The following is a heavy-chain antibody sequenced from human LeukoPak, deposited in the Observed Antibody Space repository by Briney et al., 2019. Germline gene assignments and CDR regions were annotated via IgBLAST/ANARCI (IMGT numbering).Heavy chain of an antibody. J-gene: IGHJ4*02. CDR3: ARHGKYSAGYRYFDY. CDR2: IYSGDSDT. Sequence: GESLKISCKGSGYSFSSYWIGWVRQMPGKGLEWMGIIYSGDSDTRYSPPFQGQVTISVDKSINTAYLQWSSLKASDTAMYYCARHGKYSAGYRYFDYWGQGTRVTVSS. D-gene: IGHD3-16*02. V-gene: IGHV5-51*01. CDR1: GYSFSSYW.